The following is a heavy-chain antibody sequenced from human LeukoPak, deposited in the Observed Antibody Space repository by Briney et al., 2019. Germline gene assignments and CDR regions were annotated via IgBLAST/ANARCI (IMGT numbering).Heavy chain of an antibody. D-gene: IGHD3-3*01. J-gene: IGHJ4*02. CDR3: ARSSEILGVVILFDY. Sequence: GGSLRLSCAASGFTVSSNYMSWVRQAPGKGLEWVSVIYSGGSTYYADSVKGRFTISRDNSKNTLYFQMNSLRAEDTAVYYCARSSEILGVVILFDYWGQGTLVTVSS. CDR2: IYSGGST. V-gene: IGHV3-66*01. CDR1: GFTVSSNY.